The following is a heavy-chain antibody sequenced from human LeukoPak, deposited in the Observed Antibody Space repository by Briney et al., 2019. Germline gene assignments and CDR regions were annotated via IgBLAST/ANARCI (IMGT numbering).Heavy chain of an antibody. CDR1: GGSISSYY. Sequence: SETLSLTCTVSGGSISSYYWSWIRQPPGKGLEWIGYIYYSGSTNYNPSLKSRVTISVDTSKNQFSLKLSSVTAADTAVYYCARAWGQQLLFDYWGQGTLVTVSS. D-gene: IGHD6-13*01. V-gene: IGHV4-59*01. CDR2: IYYSGST. J-gene: IGHJ4*02. CDR3: ARAWGQQLLFDY.